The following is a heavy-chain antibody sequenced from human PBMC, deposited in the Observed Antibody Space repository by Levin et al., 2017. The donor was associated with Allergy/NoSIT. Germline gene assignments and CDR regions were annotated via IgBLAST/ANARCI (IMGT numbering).Heavy chain of an antibody. D-gene: IGHD3-3*01. CDR2: IWYDGSNK. V-gene: IGHV3-33*01. CDR3: ARARTPRLRSGGLDY. J-gene: IGHJ4*02. Sequence: GGSLRLSCAASGFTFSSYGMHWVRQAPGKGLEWVAVIWYDGSNKYYADSVKGRFTISRDNSKNTLYLQMNSLRAEDTAVYYCARARTPRLRSGGLDYWGQGTLVTVSS. CDR1: GFTFSSYG.